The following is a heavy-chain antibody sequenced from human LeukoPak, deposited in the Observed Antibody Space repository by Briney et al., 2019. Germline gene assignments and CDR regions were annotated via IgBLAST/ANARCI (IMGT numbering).Heavy chain of an antibody. CDR1: GGSISSYY. D-gene: IGHD1-26*01. J-gene: IGHJ4*02. CDR3: ARLVEARDY. Sequence: RTSETLSLTCTVSGGSISSYYWSWIRQPPGKGLEWIGYIYYSGSTNYNPSLKSRVTISVDTSKNQFSLKLSSVTAADTAVYYCARLVEARDYWGQGTLVTVSS. V-gene: IGHV4-59*01. CDR2: IYYSGST.